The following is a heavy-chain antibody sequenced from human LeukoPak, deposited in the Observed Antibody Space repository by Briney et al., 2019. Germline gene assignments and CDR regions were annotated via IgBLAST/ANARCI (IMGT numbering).Heavy chain of an antibody. CDR3: ARGDPAHTDFWSAPDC. D-gene: IGHD3-3*01. CDR2: IIPIFGTA. V-gene: IGHV1-69*13. Sequence: SVKVSCKASGGTFSSYAISWVRQAPGQGLEWMGGIIPIFGTANYAQKFQGRVTITADESTSTAYMELSSLTSDDTAVYFCARGDPAHTDFWSAPDCWGQGTLVIVSS. CDR1: GGTFSSYA. J-gene: IGHJ4*02.